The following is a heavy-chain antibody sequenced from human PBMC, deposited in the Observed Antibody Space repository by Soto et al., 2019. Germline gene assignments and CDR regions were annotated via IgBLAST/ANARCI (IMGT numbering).Heavy chain of an antibody. CDR2: ISYDGSNK. CDR3: AKDIQQQLVPQPYYYYGMDV. V-gene: IGHV3-30*18. Sequence: GGSLRLSCAASGFTFSSYGMHWVRPAPGEGLGWVAVISYDGSNKYYADSVKGRFTISRDNSKNTLYLQMNSLRAEDTAVYYCAKDIQQQLVPQPYYYYGMDVWGQGTTVTVSS. D-gene: IGHD6-13*01. CDR1: GFTFSSYG. J-gene: IGHJ6*02.